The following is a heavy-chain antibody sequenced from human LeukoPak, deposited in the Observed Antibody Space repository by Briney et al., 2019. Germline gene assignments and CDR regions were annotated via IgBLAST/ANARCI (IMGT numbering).Heavy chain of an antibody. Sequence: PGGSLRLSCAASGFAFSSYAMNWVRQAPGKGLEWVSGISVSGVTTHYADSGKGRFTLSRDNSKNTLYLQMNSLRADDTAVYYCAKGWTKYCTGGNCYSPLYYFDYWGQGTLVTVSS. CDR2: ISVSGVTT. J-gene: IGHJ4*02. CDR1: GFAFSSYA. D-gene: IGHD2-15*01. V-gene: IGHV3-23*01. CDR3: AKGWTKYCTGGNCYSPLYYFDY.